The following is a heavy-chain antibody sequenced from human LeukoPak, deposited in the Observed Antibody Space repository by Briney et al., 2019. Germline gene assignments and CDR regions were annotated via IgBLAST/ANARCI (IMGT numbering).Heavy chain of an antibody. Sequence: GGSLRLSCAASEFWVSDNYMSWVRQAPGKGPEWVSVIFSGGRIYYADSVRGRFTISRDSSKNTLYLQMNRLRAEDAAVYYCAKAPVTTCSGAYCYPFDYWGQGTLVTVSS. D-gene: IGHD2-21*01. CDR1: EFWVSDNY. CDR2: IFSGGRI. J-gene: IGHJ4*02. V-gene: IGHV3-66*01. CDR3: AKAPVTTCSGAYCYPFDY.